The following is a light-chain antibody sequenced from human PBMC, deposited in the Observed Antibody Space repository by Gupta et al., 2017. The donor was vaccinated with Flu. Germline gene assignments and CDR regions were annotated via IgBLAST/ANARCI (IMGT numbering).Light chain of an antibody. J-gene: IGLJ3*02. CDR2: EVN. Sequence: GTSSDVGGHDYVSWYQQHPGKAPKLLIYEVNARPSGISYRFSGSKSGNTASLTISGLQAEDEADYYCNSYTSSNSRVFGGGTKLTVL. CDR3: NSYTSSNSRV. V-gene: IGLV2-14*01. CDR1: SSDVGGHDY.